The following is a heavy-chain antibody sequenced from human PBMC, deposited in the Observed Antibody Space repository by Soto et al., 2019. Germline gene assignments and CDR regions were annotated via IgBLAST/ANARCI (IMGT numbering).Heavy chain of an antibody. Sequence: ETLSLTCPVSGASISRSPYCWAWIRQPPGKGLEWVGSLCYSGNYYRPSLKIRVTISVDTSKNQLSLSLSSVTAADTDIYYCSRRAPEGFDPWGQGTLVTVYS. CDR3: SRRAPEGFDP. CDR2: LCYSGN. CDR1: GASISRSPYC. V-gene: IGHV4-39*01. J-gene: IGHJ5*02.